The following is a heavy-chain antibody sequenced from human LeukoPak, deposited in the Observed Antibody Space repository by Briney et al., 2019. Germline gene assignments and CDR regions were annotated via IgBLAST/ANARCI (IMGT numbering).Heavy chain of an antibody. CDR2: ISSSSSTI. D-gene: IGHD3-10*01. CDR1: GFTFSSYS. Sequence: PGGSLRLSCAASGFTFSSYSMNWVRQAPGKGLEWVSYISSSSSTIYYADSVKGRFTIFRDNSKNTLYLQMNSLRAEDTAVYYCARGAHGSGSYYKDYYMDVWGKGTTVTISS. V-gene: IGHV3-48*01. J-gene: IGHJ6*03. CDR3: ARGAHGSGSYYKDYYMDV.